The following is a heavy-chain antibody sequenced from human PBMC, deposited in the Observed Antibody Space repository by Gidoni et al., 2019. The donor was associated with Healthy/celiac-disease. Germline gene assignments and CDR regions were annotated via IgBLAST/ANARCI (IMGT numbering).Heavy chain of an antibody. CDR1: GFTFSSSP. V-gene: IGHV3-23*01. CDR3: AKDSLRNWNPSQGWYFDL. Sequence: EVQLLESGGGLVQPGGSLRHSCAASGFTFSSSPMSWVRQAPGKGLEWVSAISGSGGSTYYADSVKGRFTISRDNSKNTLYLQMNSLRAEDTAVYYCAKDSLRNWNPSQGWYFDLWGRGTLVTVSS. CDR2: ISGSGGST. D-gene: IGHD1-1*01. J-gene: IGHJ2*01.